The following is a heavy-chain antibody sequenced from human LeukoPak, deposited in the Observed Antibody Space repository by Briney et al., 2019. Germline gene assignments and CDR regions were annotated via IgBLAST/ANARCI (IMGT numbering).Heavy chain of an antibody. V-gene: IGHV4-34*01. CDR1: GGSFSGYF. Sequence: TSETLSLTCGVYGGSFSGYFWTWLRQPPGKGLEWLGEINHSGSTNYSPSLKSRVTISVDTSKNQFSLKLSSVTAADTAVYYCASFVGVNDLAFDIWGQGTMVTVSS. CDR2: INHSGST. CDR3: ASFVGVNDLAFDI. D-gene: IGHD3-16*01. J-gene: IGHJ3*02.